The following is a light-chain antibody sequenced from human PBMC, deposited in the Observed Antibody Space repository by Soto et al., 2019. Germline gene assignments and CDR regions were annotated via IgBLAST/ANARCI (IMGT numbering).Light chain of an antibody. CDR1: QSVLYSSNNENY. CDR2: WAS. Sequence: DIVMTQSPDSLAVSLGERAAINCKSSQSVLYSSNNENYLAWYQQRPGQPPKLLIYWASTRESGVPDRFSGSGSGTDFNLTITSLQAEDVAVYYCQQYESTPPTFGQGTKSEIK. V-gene: IGKV4-1*01. J-gene: IGKJ2*01. CDR3: QQYESTPPT.